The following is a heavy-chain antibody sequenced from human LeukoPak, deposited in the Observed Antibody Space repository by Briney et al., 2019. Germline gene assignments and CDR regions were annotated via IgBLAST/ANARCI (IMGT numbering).Heavy chain of an antibody. CDR1: GFTFSSYA. Sequence: GGSLRLSCAASGFTFSSYAMHWVRQAPGXXXEWVAVISYDGSNKYYADSVKGRFTISRDNSKNTLYLQMNSLRAEDTAVYYCARDRRSSYYFDYWGQGTLVTVSS. D-gene: IGHD6-6*01. V-gene: IGHV3-30-3*01. CDR3: ARDRRSSYYFDY. J-gene: IGHJ4*02. CDR2: ISYDGSNK.